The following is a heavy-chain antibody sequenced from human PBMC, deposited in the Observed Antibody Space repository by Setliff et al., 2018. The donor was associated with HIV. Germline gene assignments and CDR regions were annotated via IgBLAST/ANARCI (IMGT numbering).Heavy chain of an antibody. CDR2: IKSKADGGAT. CDR3: RYVGSLQY. V-gene: IGHV3-15*01. CDR1: GITFGNAW. D-gene: IGHD1-26*01. Sequence: GGSLRLSCAVSGITFGNAWMSWVRQAPGKGLEWVGRIKSKADGGATDYAAPVKGRFSISRDDSKSIAYLHMNSLKTEDTGVYYCRYVGSLQYWGQGTLVTVSS. J-gene: IGHJ4*02.